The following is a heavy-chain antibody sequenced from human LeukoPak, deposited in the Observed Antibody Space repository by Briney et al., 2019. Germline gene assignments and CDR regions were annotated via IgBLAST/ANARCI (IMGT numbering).Heavy chain of an antibody. CDR1: GGSISSYY. Sequence: PSETLSLTCTVSGGSISSYYWSWIRQPPGKGLEWIGYIYYSGSTNYNPSLKSRVTISVDTSKNQFSLKLSSVTAADTAVYYCARTTFGVYAFDIWGQGTMVTVSS. CDR3: ARTTFGVYAFDI. D-gene: IGHD2-8*01. CDR2: IYYSGST. J-gene: IGHJ3*02. V-gene: IGHV4-59*08.